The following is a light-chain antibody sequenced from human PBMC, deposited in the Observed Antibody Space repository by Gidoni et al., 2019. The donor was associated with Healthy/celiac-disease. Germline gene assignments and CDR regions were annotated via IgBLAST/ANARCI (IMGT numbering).Light chain of an antibody. V-gene: IGKV3-11*01. CDR1: QSVSSY. J-gene: IGKJ1*01. CDR2: DAS. Sequence: EIVLTQSPATLSLSPGERATLSCRASQSVSSYLAWYQQKPGQAPRLLIYDASSRATGIPARFSGSGSGTDFTLTISSLEPEDFAVYYCQQRSNWPRTTFGQXTKVEIK. CDR3: QQRSNWPRTT.